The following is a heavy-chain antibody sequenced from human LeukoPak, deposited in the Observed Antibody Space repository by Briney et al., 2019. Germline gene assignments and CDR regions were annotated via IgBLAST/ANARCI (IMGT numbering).Heavy chain of an antibody. J-gene: IGHJ4*02. D-gene: IGHD2-2*02. V-gene: IGHV3-7*01. CDR2: IKQDGSEK. Sequence: SGGSLRLSCAASGFTFSSYWMSWVRQAPGKGLECVANIKQDGSEKYYVDSVKGRFTISRDNAKNSLYLQMNSLRAEDTAVYYCAKSANDYCSSNSCYKFDYWGQGTLVTVSS. CDR1: GFTFSSYW. CDR3: AKSANDYCSSNSCYKFDY.